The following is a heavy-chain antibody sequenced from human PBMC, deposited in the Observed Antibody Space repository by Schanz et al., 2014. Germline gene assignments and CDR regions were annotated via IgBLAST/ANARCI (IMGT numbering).Heavy chain of an antibody. CDR1: GFTFSDYY. D-gene: IGHD2-2*01. CDR2: ISSGGTTT. CDR3: ARAGYDADNWFDP. Sequence: VQLVESGGGLVQPGGSLRLSCTASGFTFSDYYMAWIRQAPGKGPEYVSYISSGGTTTYHSDSVKGRFTISRDSAENSLYLQMNTLRAEDTAVYYCARAGYDADNWFDPWGQGTLVNGSS. V-gene: IGHV3-11*04. J-gene: IGHJ5*02.